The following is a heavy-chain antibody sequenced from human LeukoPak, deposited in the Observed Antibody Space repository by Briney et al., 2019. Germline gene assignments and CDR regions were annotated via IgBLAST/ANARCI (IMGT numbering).Heavy chain of an antibody. Sequence: GGSLRLSCAASGFTFSSYSMNWVRQAPGKGLEWVSSISSSNSYIYYADSVKGRFIISRDNAKNSLYLQMNSLRAEDTALYYCAKGLERESRLDSWGQGTLVTVSS. CDR2: ISSSNSYI. V-gene: IGHV3-21*04. J-gene: IGHJ4*02. D-gene: IGHD1-1*01. CDR3: AKGLERESRLDS. CDR1: GFTFSSYS.